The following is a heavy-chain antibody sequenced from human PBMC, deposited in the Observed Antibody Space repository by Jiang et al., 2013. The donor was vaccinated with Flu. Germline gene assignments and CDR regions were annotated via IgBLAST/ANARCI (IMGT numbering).Heavy chain of an antibody. D-gene: IGHD1-1*01. V-gene: IGHV6-1*01. CDR2: TYYRSKWYN. CDR1: GDSVSSNSAA. CDR3: ARVSVGPPGRNDNHFDY. J-gene: IGHJ4*02. Sequence: TSQTLSLTCAISGDSVSSNSAAWNWIRQSPSRGLEWLGRTYYRSKWYNDYAVSVKSRITINPDTSKNQFSLQLNSVTPEDTAVYYCARVSVGPPGRNDNHFDYWGQGTLVTVSS.